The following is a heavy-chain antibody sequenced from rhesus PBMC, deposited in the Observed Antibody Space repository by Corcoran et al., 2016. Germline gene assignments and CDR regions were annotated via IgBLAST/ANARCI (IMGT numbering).Heavy chain of an antibody. Sequence: QVQLQESGPGVVKPSETLSLTCAVSGGPISDSYRWSWIRQPPGNGLGWIRYIYNSSTSTNSNPSLNRRVTISKDTSKNQFSLRLSTVTAADTAVYYCARATAGTVKVVDYWGQGVLVTVSS. CDR1: GGPISDSYR. J-gene: IGHJ4*01. CDR3: ARATAGTVKVVDY. CDR2: IYNSSTST. D-gene: IGHD5-24*01. V-gene: IGHV4S10*01.